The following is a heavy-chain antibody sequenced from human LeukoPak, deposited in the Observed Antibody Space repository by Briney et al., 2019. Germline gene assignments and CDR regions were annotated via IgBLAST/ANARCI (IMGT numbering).Heavy chain of an antibody. Sequence: GGSLRLSCAASGFSFRSSGMHWVRQAPGKGLEWVANIKQDGSEKYYVDSVKGRFTISRDNAKNSLYLQMNSLRAEDTAVYYCARGRRIFDYWGQGTLVTVSS. CDR1: GFSFRSSG. CDR3: ARGRRIFDY. J-gene: IGHJ4*02. CDR2: IKQDGSEK. V-gene: IGHV3-7*01.